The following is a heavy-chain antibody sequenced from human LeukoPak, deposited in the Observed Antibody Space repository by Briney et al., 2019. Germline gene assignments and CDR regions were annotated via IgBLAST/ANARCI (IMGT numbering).Heavy chain of an antibody. V-gene: IGHV3-53*01. CDR1: GFTVSSNY. CDR2: VYSGSGT. CDR3: ARETYYSDGTGAFDY. Sequence: GGSLRLSCAAAGFTVSSNYMSWVRQAPGKGLEWVSVVYSGSGTYYADSVKDRFTISRDNSTNTLYLHMYTLRAEDTAMYYCARETYYSDGTGAFDYWGQGTLVTVSS. D-gene: IGHD3-22*01. J-gene: IGHJ4*02.